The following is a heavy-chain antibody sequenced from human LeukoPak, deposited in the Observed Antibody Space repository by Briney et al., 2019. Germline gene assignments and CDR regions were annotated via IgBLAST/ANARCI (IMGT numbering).Heavy chain of an antibody. Sequence: PSETLSLTCTVSGGSISSYYWSWIRQLAGKGLEWIGRIYTSGSTNYNPSLKSRVTMSVDTSKNQFSLKLSSVTAADTAVYYCARGPAHYYYYYLDVWGKGTTVTVSS. V-gene: IGHV4-4*07. CDR1: GGSISSYY. J-gene: IGHJ6*03. CDR3: ARGPAHYYYYYLDV. CDR2: IYTSGST.